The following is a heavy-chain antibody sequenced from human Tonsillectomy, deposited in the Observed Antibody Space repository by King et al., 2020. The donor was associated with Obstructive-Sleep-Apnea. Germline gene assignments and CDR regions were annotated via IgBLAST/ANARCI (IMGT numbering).Heavy chain of an antibody. D-gene: IGHD4-17*01. CDR2: IYPGGYSDT. CDR3: ARLSVTIDY. CDR1: GYSFTTYW. J-gene: IGHJ4*02. Sequence: QLVQSGAEVKMPGESLKISCKGSGYSFTTYWIGWVRQMPGKGLEWMGIIYPGGYSDTRYSPSFQGQVTISAAKSFNTAYLQWSSLKASDTAMYYCARLSVTIDYWGQGTLVTVSS. V-gene: IGHV5-51*01.